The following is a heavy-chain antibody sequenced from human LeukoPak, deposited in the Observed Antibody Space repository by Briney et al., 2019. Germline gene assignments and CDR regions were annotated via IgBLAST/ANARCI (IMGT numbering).Heavy chain of an antibody. Sequence: GGSLRLSCAASGFTFSTYWMSWVRQAPGKGLEWVANIKQDGSEKYYVDSVKGRFTISRDNAKNSLYLQMNSLRAEDTAVYYGARVYSSSSGRALDYWGQGTLVTVSS. D-gene: IGHD6-6*01. CDR3: ARVYSSSSGRALDY. CDR2: IKQDGSEK. V-gene: IGHV3-7*01. CDR1: GFTFSTYW. J-gene: IGHJ4*02.